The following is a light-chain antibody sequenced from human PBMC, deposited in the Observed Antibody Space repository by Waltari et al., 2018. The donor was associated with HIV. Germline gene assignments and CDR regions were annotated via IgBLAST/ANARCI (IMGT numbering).Light chain of an antibody. V-gene: IGLV1-40*01. CDR3: QSYDSSLRASV. Sequence: QSALTQPPSVSGAPGQRVTISCTGNRSNIGAGYFVHWYQHLPGTAPQLLVYSDVKRPPGVPDRCSGSKAGTSASLVITGLQAEDEADSYCQSYDSSLRASVFGGGTKLTVL. CDR1: RSNIGAGYF. J-gene: IGLJ2*01. CDR2: SDV.